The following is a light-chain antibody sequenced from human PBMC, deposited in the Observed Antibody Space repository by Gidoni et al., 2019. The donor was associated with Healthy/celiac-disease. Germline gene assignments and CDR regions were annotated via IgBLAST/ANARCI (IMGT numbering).Light chain of an antibody. CDR2: DFI. Sequence: QSALKQPASVSGSPGHSNTISCTGTSSDVGDYNYVSWYQQHPGKAPKLRIYDFINRPSGVSNRFSGSKSGNTASRTISGLQAEYEADYYCSSYTSSSTVVFGGGTKLTVL. J-gene: IGLJ2*01. V-gene: IGLV2-14*01. CDR1: SSDVGDYNY. CDR3: SSYTSSSTVV.